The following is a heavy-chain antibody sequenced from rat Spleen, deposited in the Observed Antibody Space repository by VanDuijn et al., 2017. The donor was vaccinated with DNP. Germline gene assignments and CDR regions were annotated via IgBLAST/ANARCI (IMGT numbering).Heavy chain of an antibody. J-gene: IGHJ2*01. Sequence: EVQLVESGGGLVQPGRSVKLSCAASGFTFSAYYMAWVRQAPAKGLEWVAYIGSPAYAPYYTDSVKGRFTISRDNAKSTLYLQMNSLRSEDMATYYCVRWNSGHFDYWGQGVMVTVSS. CDR3: VRWNSGHFDY. CDR1: GFTFSAYY. D-gene: IGHD4-3*01. CDR2: IGSPAYAP. V-gene: IGHV5-22*01.